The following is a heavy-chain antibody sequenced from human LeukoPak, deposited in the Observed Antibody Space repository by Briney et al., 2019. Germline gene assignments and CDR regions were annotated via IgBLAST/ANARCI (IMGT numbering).Heavy chain of an antibody. CDR1: GGSISSSSFY. D-gene: IGHD3-10*01. CDR2: IYYSGNT. Sequence: PSETLSLTCTVPGGSISSSSFYWGWIRQSRGKGLEWIGSIYYSGNTYYNPSLKSRVTISVDTSENQFSLKLSSVTAADTAVYYCARDRHYYYGSGSYCGEFDPWGQGTLVTVSS. V-gene: IGHV4-39*07. J-gene: IGHJ5*02. CDR3: ARDRHYYYGSGSYCGEFDP.